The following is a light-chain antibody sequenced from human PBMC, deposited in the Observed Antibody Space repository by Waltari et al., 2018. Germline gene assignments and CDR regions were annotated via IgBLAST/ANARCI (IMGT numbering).Light chain of an antibody. Sequence: PMLTQPASLSASPGASASLTCTFSGGINVAGYHIHWYQQKPGSPPRYLLRYKSDSDKGHGLGFPSRFSGSKDSSANTGILRFSGLQSEYEADYYCAIGHSSGPLFGGGTRLTVL. V-gene: IGLV5-45*01. CDR1: GGINVAGYH. CDR3: AIGHSSGPL. CDR2: YKSDSDK. J-gene: IGLJ2*01.